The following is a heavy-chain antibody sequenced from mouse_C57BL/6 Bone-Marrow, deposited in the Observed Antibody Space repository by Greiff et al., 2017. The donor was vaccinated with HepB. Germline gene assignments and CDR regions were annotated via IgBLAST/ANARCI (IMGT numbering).Heavy chain of an antibody. Sequence: QVQLQHPGTELVKPGASVKLSCKASGYTFTSYWMHWVKQRPGQGLEWIGNINPSNGGTNYNEKFKSKATLTVDKSSSTAYMQLSSLTSEDSAVYYCARPPYYYGSSYWYFDVWGTGTTVTVSS. V-gene: IGHV1-53*01. D-gene: IGHD1-1*01. CDR2: INPSNGGT. J-gene: IGHJ1*03. CDR1: GYTFTSYW. CDR3: ARPPYYYGSSYWYFDV.